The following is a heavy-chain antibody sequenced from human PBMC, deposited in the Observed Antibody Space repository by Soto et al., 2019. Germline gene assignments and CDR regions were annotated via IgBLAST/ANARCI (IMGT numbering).Heavy chain of an antibody. CDR1: GGTFSSYA. CDR2: IIPIFGTA. D-gene: IGHD3-10*01. J-gene: IGHJ2*01. CDR3: AYGSGSYYNINWYFDL. Sequence: ASVKVSCKYSGGTFSSYAICWVRQAPGQGLEWMGGIIPIFGTANYAQKFQGRVTITADKSTSTAYMELSSLRSEDTAVYYCAYGSGSYYNINWYFDLWGRGTLVNLSS. V-gene: IGHV1-69*06.